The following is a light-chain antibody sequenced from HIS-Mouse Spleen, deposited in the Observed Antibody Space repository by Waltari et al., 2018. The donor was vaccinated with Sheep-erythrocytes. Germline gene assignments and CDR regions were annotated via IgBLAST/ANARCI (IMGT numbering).Light chain of an antibody. J-gene: IGLJ3*02. CDR3: CSYAGSSTPWV. V-gene: IGLV2-23*01. CDR1: SIHDGRYDF. Sequence: QSALTQPASASGSPGHSITIPCTGTSIHDGRYDFVSMYQQHPGKGPKLMIYEGSKRPSGVSNRFSGSKSGNTASLTISGLQAEDEADYYCCSYAGSSTPWVFGGGTKLTVL. CDR2: EGS.